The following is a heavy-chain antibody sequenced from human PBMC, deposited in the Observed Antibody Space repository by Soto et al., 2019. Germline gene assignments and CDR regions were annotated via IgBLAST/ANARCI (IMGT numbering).Heavy chain of an antibody. CDR3: ARDRGGYSYGSYYYYGMDV. J-gene: IGHJ6*02. Sequence: GGSLRLSCAASGFTFSSYAMHWVRQAPGKGLEWVAVISYDGSNKYYADSVKGRFTISRDNSKNTLYLQMNSLRAEDTAVYYCARDRGGYSYGSYYYYGMDVWGQGTTVTVSS. CDR2: ISYDGSNK. D-gene: IGHD5-18*01. V-gene: IGHV3-30-3*01. CDR1: GFTFSSYA.